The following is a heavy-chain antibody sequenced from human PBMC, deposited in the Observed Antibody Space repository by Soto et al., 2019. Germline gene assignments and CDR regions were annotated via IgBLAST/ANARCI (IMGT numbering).Heavy chain of an antibody. V-gene: IGHV3-23*01. Sequence: GGSLILSWAASGFTFSSCSMSWVRQAPGKGLEWVSAISGSGGSTYYADSVKGRFTISRDNSKNTLYLQMNSLRAEDTAVCYCAKDGWRIFGVVIISYLGYFDYWGQGTLVTVSS. J-gene: IGHJ4*02. CDR3: AKDGWRIFGVVIISYLGYFDY. CDR1: GFTFSSCS. D-gene: IGHD3-3*01. CDR2: ISGSGGST.